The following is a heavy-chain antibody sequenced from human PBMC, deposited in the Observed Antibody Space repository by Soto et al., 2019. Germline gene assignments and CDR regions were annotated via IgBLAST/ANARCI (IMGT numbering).Heavy chain of an antibody. CDR1: GYTFTSYG. Sequence: QVQLVQSGAEVKKPGASVKVSCKASGYTFTSYGVSWVRQAPGLGLEWMGWMSAYNGNTNYAQKLQGRVTMTTDTSPSTAYMELRSLRTDDTAVYYCARVGCALGDLDYWGQGILVTVSS. CDR3: ARVGCALGDLDY. V-gene: IGHV1-18*01. D-gene: IGHD3-16*01. J-gene: IGHJ4*02. CDR2: MSAYNGNT.